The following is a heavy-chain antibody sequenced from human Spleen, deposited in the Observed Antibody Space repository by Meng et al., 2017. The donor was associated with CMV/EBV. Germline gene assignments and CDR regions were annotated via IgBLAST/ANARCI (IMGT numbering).Heavy chain of an antibody. CDR3: ARVSARLYNGMDV. J-gene: IGHJ6*02. Sequence: GGSLRLSCAASGFTLSNYALHWVRQAPGKGLEWVAFISYDGSKDYLADSVNGRSTISRDNSKNTVFLQMNNLRPEDTALYYCARVSARLYNGMDVWGQGTTVTVSS. D-gene: IGHD6-6*01. CDR2: ISYDGSKD. CDR1: GFTLSNYA. V-gene: IGHV3-30-3*01.